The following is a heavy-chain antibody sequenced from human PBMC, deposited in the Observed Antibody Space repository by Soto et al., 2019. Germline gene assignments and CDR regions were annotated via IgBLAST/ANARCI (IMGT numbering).Heavy chain of an antibody. V-gene: IGHV3-74*01. CDR1: GFTLSDYW. J-gene: IGHJ4*02. Sequence: PGGSLRLSCAASGFTLSDYWMNWVRQVPGKGLVWVSRINSDGSIINYADSVKGRFTTSRDNAKNTLYLQMNSLRAEDTAVYYSARGRYTTSHFDYWGQGTLVTVSS. CDR3: ARGRYTTSHFDY. CDR2: INSDGSII. D-gene: IGHD6-6*01.